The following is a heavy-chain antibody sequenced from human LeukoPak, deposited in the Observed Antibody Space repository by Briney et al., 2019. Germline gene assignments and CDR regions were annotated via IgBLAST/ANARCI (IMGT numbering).Heavy chain of an antibody. J-gene: IGHJ4*02. Sequence: PGGSLRLSCAASGFTFDDYAMHWVRQAPGRGLEWVSGISWNSGSIGYADSVKGRFTISRDNAKNSLYLQMNSLRAEDTALYYCAKDRTAVITYYFDYWGQGTLVTVSS. CDR1: GFTFDDYA. V-gene: IGHV3-9*01. CDR3: AKDRTAVITYYFDY. CDR2: ISWNSGSI. D-gene: IGHD3-22*01.